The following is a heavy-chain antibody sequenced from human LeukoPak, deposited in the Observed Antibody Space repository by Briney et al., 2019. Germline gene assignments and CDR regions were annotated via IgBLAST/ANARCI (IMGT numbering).Heavy chain of an antibody. J-gene: IGHJ4*02. CDR2: IYYSGST. CDR1: GGSFSGYY. D-gene: IGHD2-15*01. CDR3: ARLVVVVAATIFDY. V-gene: IGHV4-59*08. Sequence: SETLSLTCAVYGGSFSGYYWSWIRQPPGKGLEWIGYIYYSGSTNYNPSLKSRVTISVDTSKNQFSLKLSSVTAADTAVYYCARLVVVVAATIFDYWGQGTLVTVSS.